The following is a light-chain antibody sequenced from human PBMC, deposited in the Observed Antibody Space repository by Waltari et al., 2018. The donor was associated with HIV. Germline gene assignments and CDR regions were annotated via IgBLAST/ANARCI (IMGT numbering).Light chain of an antibody. CDR1: KSDFGSYDF. CDR3: SSWTSSTTLV. J-gene: IGLJ1*01. CDR2: DVR. V-gene: IGLV2-14*01. Sequence: QSALTQPASVSGSPGQSITISCTGTKSDFGSYDFVSWYQQYPGKAPRLIISDVRNRPSGISSRFSGSKYGYTASLTISGLRAEDEADYFCSSWTSSTTLVFGTGTKVTVL.